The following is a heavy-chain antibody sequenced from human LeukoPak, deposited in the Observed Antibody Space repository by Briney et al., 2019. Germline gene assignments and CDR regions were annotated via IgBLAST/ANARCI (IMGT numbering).Heavy chain of an antibody. CDR1: GFSFRKYA. CDR3: ATDRWELLGRSDEAYAI. D-gene: IGHD1-26*01. J-gene: IGHJ3*02. V-gene: IGHV3-23*01. Sequence: GGSLRLSCAASGFSFRKYAMSWVRQAPGKGLEWVSSISGGGGSTYYADSVKGRFTISRDNSKNTLYLHMNNLRAEDSAVYYCATDRWELLGRSDEAYAIWGQGTMVTVSS. CDR2: ISGGGGST.